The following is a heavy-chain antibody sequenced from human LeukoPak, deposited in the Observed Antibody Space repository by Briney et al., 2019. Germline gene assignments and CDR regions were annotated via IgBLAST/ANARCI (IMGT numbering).Heavy chain of an antibody. V-gene: IGHV4-4*07. Sequence: SETLSLTCTVSGGSISSYYWSWIRQPAGKGLEWIGRIYTSGSTNYNPSLKSRVTMSVDTPKNQFSLKLGPVTAADTAVYYCARDIGVKRIADYWGQGTLVTVSS. CDR3: ARDIGVKRIADY. D-gene: IGHD2-8*01. CDR1: GGSISSYY. J-gene: IGHJ4*02. CDR2: IYTSGST.